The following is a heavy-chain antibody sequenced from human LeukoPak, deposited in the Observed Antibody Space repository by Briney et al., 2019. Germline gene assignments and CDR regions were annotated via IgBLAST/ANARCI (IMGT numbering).Heavy chain of an antibody. CDR1: GFIFKSYG. J-gene: IGHJ6*02. D-gene: IGHD1-26*01. Sequence: GGSLRLSCVASGFIFKSYGMNWVRQAPGKGLEWVSGIYTNGRTCYADSVNGRFTISRDNSKNTLFLQMHSLRVEDTAVYYCAHLVWEYVGGLDVWGQGTTVTVSS. V-gene: IGHV3-23*05. CDR2: IYTNGRT. CDR3: AHLVWEYVGGLDV.